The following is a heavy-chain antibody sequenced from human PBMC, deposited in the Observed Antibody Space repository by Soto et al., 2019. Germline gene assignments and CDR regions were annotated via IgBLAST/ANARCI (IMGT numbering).Heavy chain of an antibody. D-gene: IGHD1-1*01. Sequence: GGSLRLSCEASGFPFGNYHMSWVRQAPGKGLEWVAGISAGGDGTTYADSVKGRFTISRDNSRNTLYLQMNSLRVDDTALYYCAEEPILQPAYWGQGTLVT. J-gene: IGHJ4*01. CDR1: GFPFGNYH. CDR2: ISAGGDGT. V-gene: IGHV3-23*01. CDR3: AEEPILQPAY.